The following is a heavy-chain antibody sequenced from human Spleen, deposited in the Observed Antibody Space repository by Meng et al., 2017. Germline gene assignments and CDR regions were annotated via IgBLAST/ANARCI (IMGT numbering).Heavy chain of an antibody. Sequence: QVPLQESGPGLVKPSETLSLSCTVSGGSISYYYWNWIRQSPGKGLEWIGSIYYSGSTNYNPSLKSRVSISVDTSKNQFSLKLSSVIAADTAVYYCARSGGSYPTYNWFDPWGQGTLVTVSS. CDR3: ARSGGSYPTYNWFDP. V-gene: IGHV4-59*01. CDR1: GGSISYYY. D-gene: IGHD1-26*01. J-gene: IGHJ5*02. CDR2: IYYSGST.